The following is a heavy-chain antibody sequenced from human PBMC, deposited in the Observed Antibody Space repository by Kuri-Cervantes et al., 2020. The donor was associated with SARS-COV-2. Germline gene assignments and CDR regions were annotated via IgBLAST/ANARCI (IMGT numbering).Heavy chain of an antibody. CDR1: GFTFSSYA. Sequence: GESLKISCAASGFTFSSYAMHWVRQAPGKGLEWVAVISYDGSNKYYADSVKGRFTISRDNSKNTLYLQMNSLRAEDTAVYYCAIRGRAGWFDPWGQGTLVTVSS. CDR3: AIRGRAGWFDP. J-gene: IGHJ5*02. CDR2: ISYDGSNK. D-gene: IGHD3-10*01. V-gene: IGHV3-30*07.